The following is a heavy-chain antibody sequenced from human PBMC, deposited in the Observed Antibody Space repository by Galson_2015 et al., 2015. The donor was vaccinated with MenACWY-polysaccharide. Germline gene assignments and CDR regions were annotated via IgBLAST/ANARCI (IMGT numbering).Heavy chain of an antibody. V-gene: IGHV1-18*01. D-gene: IGHD4-17*01. CDR1: GYTFTSYG. J-gene: IGHJ4*02. CDR3: ARDFLSTVTTRPGY. Sequence: SVKVSCKASGYTFTSYGISWVRQAPGQGLEWMGWISVYNGNTKYAQNLQGRVTMTTDTSTSTAYMELRSLRSDDTAVYYCARDFLSTVTTRPGYWGQGTPVTVSS. CDR2: ISVYNGNT.